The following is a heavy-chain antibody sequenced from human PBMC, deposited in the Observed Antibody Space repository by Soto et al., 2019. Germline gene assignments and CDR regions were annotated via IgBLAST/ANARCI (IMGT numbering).Heavy chain of an antibody. CDR3: AGGWYFFDY. Sequence: QVQLVESGGGVVQPGRSLRLSCAASGFSFSNYGMHWARRAPGKGLEWVAGISFDGSNKYHADSVKGRFTISRDNSKNTLYLQMNSLRTEDTAVYYCAGGWYFFDYCGQGTLVTVSS. V-gene: IGHV3-30*03. J-gene: IGHJ4*02. CDR1: GFSFSNYG. D-gene: IGHD6-19*01. CDR2: ISFDGSNK.